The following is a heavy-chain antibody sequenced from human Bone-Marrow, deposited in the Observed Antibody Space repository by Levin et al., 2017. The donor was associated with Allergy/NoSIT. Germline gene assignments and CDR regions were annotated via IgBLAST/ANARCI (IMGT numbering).Heavy chain of an antibody. D-gene: IGHD4-23*01. CDR1: GDSIGTYY. Sequence: SQTLSLTCTVSGDSIGTYYWSWIRQPPGRGLEWIGYVHYTGSANYNPSFKSRVTMSIDVSRNQFSLKLTSVTAADTAVYYCARNSHYDYWGQGTLVTVSS. V-gene: IGHV4-59*01. CDR2: VHYTGSA. CDR3: ARNSHYDY. J-gene: IGHJ4*02.